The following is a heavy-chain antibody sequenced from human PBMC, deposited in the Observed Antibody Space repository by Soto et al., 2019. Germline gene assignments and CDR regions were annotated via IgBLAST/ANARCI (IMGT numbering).Heavy chain of an antibody. D-gene: IGHD4-4*01. CDR1: GFTFSSYA. V-gene: IGHV3-23*01. CDR2: IVGGGST. CDR3: ARESVTRYYFDY. Sequence: PGGSLRLSCAASGFTFSSYAMSWVRQAPGKGLEWVSTIVGGGSTYYADSVKGRFTISRDNSRNTLYLQMNSLRAEDTAVYYCARESVTRYYFDYWGQGTLVTVSS. J-gene: IGHJ4*02.